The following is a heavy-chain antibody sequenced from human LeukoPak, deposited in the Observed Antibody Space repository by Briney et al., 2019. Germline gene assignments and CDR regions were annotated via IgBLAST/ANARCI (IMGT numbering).Heavy chain of an antibody. D-gene: IGHD2-15*01. CDR3: ARSYCSGGSCLHAFDY. J-gene: IGHJ4*02. CDR2: ISSSSSTI. V-gene: IGHV3-48*04. CDR1: GFTFSSYS. Sequence: GGSLRLSCAASGFTFSSYSMNWVRQAPGKGLEWVSYISSSSSTIYYADSVKGRFTISRDNAKNSLYLQMNSLRAEDTAVYYCARSYCSGGSCLHAFDYWGQGTLVTVSS.